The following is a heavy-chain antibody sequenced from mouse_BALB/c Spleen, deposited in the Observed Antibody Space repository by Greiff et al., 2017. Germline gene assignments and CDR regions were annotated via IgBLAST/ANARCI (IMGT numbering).Heavy chain of an antibody. CDR2: ISSGGGST. J-gene: IGHJ2*01. CDR1: GFAFSSYD. CDR3: ARYYYGSSSYYFDY. Sequence: EVKLMESGGGLVKPGGSLKLSCAASGFAFSSYDMSWVRQTPEKRLEWVAYISSGGGSTYYPDTVKGRFTLSRDNAKNTLYLQMSSLKSEDTAMYYCARYYYGSSSYYFDYWGQGTTLTVSS. V-gene: IGHV5-12-1*01. D-gene: IGHD1-1*01.